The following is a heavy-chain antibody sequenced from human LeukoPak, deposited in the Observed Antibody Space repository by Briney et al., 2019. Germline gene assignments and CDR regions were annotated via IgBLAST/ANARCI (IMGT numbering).Heavy chain of an antibody. Sequence: ASVKVSCKASGYTFTGYYMHWVRQAPGQGLEWMGRINPNSGGTNYAQKFQGRVTMTRDTSISTAYMELSRLRSDDTAVYYCARGADRSGISDFAYWGQGTLVTVSS. CDR2: INPNSGGT. J-gene: IGHJ4*02. V-gene: IGHV1-2*06. CDR3: ARGADRSGISDFAY. D-gene: IGHD2-8*02. CDR1: GYTFTGYY.